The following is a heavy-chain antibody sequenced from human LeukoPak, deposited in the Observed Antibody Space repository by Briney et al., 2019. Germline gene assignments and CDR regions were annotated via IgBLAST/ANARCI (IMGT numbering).Heavy chain of an antibody. Sequence: SETLSLTCTVSGGSISSHYWSWIRQPPGKGLEWIAYLFDSVNTKDNPSLQSRLTLSADTSKNQFSLKLSSVTAADTAVYYCARGIRYSSSLVYWGQGTLVTVSS. CDR3: ARGIRYSSSLVY. J-gene: IGHJ4*02. D-gene: IGHD6-6*01. CDR2: LFDSVNT. V-gene: IGHV4-59*11. CDR1: GGSISSHY.